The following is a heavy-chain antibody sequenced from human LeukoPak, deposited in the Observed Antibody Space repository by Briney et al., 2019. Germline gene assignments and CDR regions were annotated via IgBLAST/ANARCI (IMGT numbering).Heavy chain of an antibody. Sequence: MPGGSLRRSCAASGFTLSNAWMSWVRQAPGKGLDWVGRIQSKTDGGTTDYAAPVKRRFTISRDDSKNTLYLQMNSLKTEDTAVYYCTTERLLWFGELWGAFDIWGQGTMVTVAS. CDR3: TTERLLWFGELWGAFDI. D-gene: IGHD3-10*01. V-gene: IGHV3-15*01. CDR1: GFTLSNAW. J-gene: IGHJ3*02. CDR2: IQSKTDGGTT.